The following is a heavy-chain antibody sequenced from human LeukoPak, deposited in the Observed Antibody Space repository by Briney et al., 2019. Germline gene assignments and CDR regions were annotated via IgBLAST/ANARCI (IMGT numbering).Heavy chain of an antibody. J-gene: IGHJ4*02. V-gene: IGHV3-23*01. D-gene: IGHD6-19*01. Sequence: PGGSLRLSCVASGFTFSAFAMTWVRQAPGKGLEWVSTITDDGYNTYSADSVKGRITFSRDNSKNTLSLQLRSLRAEDTAVYYCAKDLSYTSGASDHWGQGTLVTVSS. CDR2: ITDDGYNT. CDR1: GFTFSAFA. CDR3: AKDLSYTSGASDH.